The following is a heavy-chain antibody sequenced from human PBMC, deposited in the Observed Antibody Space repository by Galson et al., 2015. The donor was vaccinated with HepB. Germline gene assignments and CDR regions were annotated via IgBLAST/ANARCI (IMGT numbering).Heavy chain of an antibody. Sequence: LSLTCAVSGGSISSGGYSWSWIRQPPGKGLEWIGYIYYSGSTYYNPSLKSRVTISVDTSKNQFSLKLSSVTAADTAVYYCARGGADYYGSGSYSPVDYWGQGTLVTVSS. CDR2: IYYSGST. D-gene: IGHD3-10*01. CDR1: GGSISSGGYS. J-gene: IGHJ4*02. V-gene: IGHV4-30-4*07. CDR3: ARGGADYYGSGSYSPVDY.